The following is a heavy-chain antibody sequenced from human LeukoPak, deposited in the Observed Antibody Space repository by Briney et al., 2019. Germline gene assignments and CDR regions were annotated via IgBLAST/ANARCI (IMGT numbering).Heavy chain of an antibody. V-gene: IGHV1-46*01. D-gene: IGHD3-10*01. CDR3: ARGYYGSGLRISPLLFDP. CDR2: INPSGGST. J-gene: IGHJ5*02. Sequence: GASVKVSCKASGYTFTSYYMHWVRQAPGQGLEWMGIINPSGGSTSYAQKFQGRVTMTRDTSTSTVYKELSSLRSEDTAVYYCARGYYGSGLRISPLLFDPWGQGTLVTVSS. CDR1: GYTFTSYY.